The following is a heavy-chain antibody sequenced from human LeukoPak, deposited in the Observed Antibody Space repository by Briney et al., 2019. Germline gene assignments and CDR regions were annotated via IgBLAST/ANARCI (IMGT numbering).Heavy chain of an antibody. Sequence: ASGTLSLTCAVSGGSISSSNWWSWVRQPPGKGLEWIGEIYHSGSTNYNPSLKSRVTISVDKSKNQFSLKLSSVTAAVTAVYYCAVNYYYYYYYMDVWGKGTTVTVSS. CDR2: IYHSGST. D-gene: IGHD5-24*01. CDR3: AVNYYYYYYYMDV. J-gene: IGHJ6*03. V-gene: IGHV4-4*02. CDR1: GGSISSSNW.